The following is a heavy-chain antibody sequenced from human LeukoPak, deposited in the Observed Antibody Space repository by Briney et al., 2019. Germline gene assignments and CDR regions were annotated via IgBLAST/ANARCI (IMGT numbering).Heavy chain of an antibody. Sequence: GASVKVSCKASGYTFTGYYMHWVRQAPGQGLEWMGWINPNSGGTNYAQKFQGRVIMTRDTSISTAYMELSRLRSDDMAVYYCARSRGSYRYYFDYWGQGTLVTVSS. D-gene: IGHD3-16*02. CDR3: ARSRGSYRYYFDY. CDR1: GYTFTGYY. V-gene: IGHV1-2*02. J-gene: IGHJ4*02. CDR2: INPNSGGT.